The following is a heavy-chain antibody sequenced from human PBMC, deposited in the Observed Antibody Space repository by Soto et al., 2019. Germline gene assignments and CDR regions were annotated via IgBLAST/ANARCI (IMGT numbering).Heavy chain of an antibody. CDR1: GFTFSIYG. J-gene: IGHJ3*02. Sequence: GGSLRLSCAASGFTFSIYGMHWVRQAPGKGLEWVAVIWYDGSNKYYADSVKGRFTISRDNSKNTLYLQMNSLRAEDTAVYYCARDRIVVTPAPDAFDIWGHGTMVTVSS. CDR3: ARDRIVVTPAPDAFDI. V-gene: IGHV3-33*01. D-gene: IGHD2-2*01. CDR2: IWYDGSNK.